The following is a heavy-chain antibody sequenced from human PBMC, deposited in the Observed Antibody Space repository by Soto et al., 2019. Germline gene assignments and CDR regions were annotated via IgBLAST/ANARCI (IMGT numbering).Heavy chain of an antibody. CDR2: CDPEDGVT. CDR3: ATGWGATLSPFQEVYTYYGVDV. J-gene: IGHJ6*02. Sequence: SVKVSCKVSGYTLTELSMHWLRQPPGKGLEWMGGCDPEDGVTIYAQKFQGRVIMTEDTSTDTAHMALSSQRSEDKAVYYCATGWGATLSPFQEVYTYYGVDVRGQGTAVTV. CDR1: GYTLTELS. D-gene: IGHD1-26*01. V-gene: IGHV1-24*01.